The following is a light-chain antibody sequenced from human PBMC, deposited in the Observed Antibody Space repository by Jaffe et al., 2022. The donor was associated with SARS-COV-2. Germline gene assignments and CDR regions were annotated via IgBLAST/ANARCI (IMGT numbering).Light chain of an antibody. V-gene: IGKV3-20*01. CDR2: GAS. Sequence: EIVLTQSPGTLSLSPGERATLSCGASQSVSSSYLAWYQQKPGQAPRLLIYGASSRATGIPDRFSGSGSGTDFTLTISRLEPGDFAVYYCQQYGSSGLTFGGGTKVEI. CDR1: QSVSSSY. CDR3: QQYGSSGLT. J-gene: IGKJ4*01.